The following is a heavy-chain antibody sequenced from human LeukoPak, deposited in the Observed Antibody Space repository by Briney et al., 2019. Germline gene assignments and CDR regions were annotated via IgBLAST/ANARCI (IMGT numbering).Heavy chain of an antibody. J-gene: IGHJ3*02. V-gene: IGHV3-74*01. D-gene: IGHD2-21*02. CDR2: INNDASST. Sequence: GGSLRLSCSASGFTFSSYAMHWVRQAPGGGLVWVSRINNDASSTSYADSVKGRFTISRDNAKNTLYLQMNSLRAGDTAVYYCASLVVTDNWAFDIWGQGTMVIVSS. CDR3: ASLVVTDNWAFDI. CDR1: GFTFSSYA.